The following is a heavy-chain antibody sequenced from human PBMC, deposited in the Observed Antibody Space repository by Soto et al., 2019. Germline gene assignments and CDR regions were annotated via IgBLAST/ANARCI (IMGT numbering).Heavy chain of an antibody. J-gene: IGHJ6*02. CDR2: ISAYNGNT. Sequence: GASVKVSCKASGYTFTSYCISWVRQAPGQGLEWMGWISAYNGNTNYAQKLQGRVTMTTDTSTSTAYMELRSLRPDDTAVYYCARDFWMGPGNYYGMDVWGQGTTVTVSS. V-gene: IGHV1-18*01. CDR3: ARDFWMGPGNYYGMDV. CDR1: GYTFTSYC. D-gene: IGHD3-3*01.